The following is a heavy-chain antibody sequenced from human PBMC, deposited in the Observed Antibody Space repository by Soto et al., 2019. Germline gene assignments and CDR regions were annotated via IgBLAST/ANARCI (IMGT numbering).Heavy chain of an antibody. CDR1: GGSISSSNW. J-gene: IGHJ4*02. V-gene: IGHV4-4*02. D-gene: IGHD1-26*01. CDR3: ARVGTVVGATTSFDY. Sequence: SETLSLTCAVSGGSISSSNWWSWVRQPPGKGLEWIGEIYHSGGTNYNPSLKSRVTISVDKSKNQFSLKLSSVTAADTAVYYCARVGTVVGATTSFDYWGQGTLVTVSS. CDR2: IYHSGGT.